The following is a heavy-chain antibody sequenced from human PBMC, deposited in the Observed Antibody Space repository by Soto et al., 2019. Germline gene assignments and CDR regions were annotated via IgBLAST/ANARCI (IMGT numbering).Heavy chain of an antibody. V-gene: IGHV2-5*02. D-gene: IGHD6-13*01. CDR2: IYWDDDK. J-gene: IGHJ4*02. CDR3: AHSRSIAAAGPTGGDFDY. Sequence: SGPTLVNPTQTLTLTCTFSGFSLSTSGVGVGWIRQPPGKALEWLALIYWDDDKRYSPSLKSRLTITKDTSKNQVVLTMTNMDPVDTATYYCAHSRSIAAAGPTGGDFDYWGQGTLVTVSS. CDR1: GFSLSTSGVG.